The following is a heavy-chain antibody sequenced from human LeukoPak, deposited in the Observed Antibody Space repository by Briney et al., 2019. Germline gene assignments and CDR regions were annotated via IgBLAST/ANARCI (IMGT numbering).Heavy chain of an antibody. Sequence: SETLSLTCAVYVGSFSGYYWSWIRQPPWKGREWIGEINHSGSTNYNPSLKSRVTISVDTSKNQFSLKLSSVTAADTAVYYCASVHPRYDSSGYYPLEDYWGQGTLVTASS. CDR1: VGSFSGYY. V-gene: IGHV4-34*01. J-gene: IGHJ4*02. CDR2: INHSGST. D-gene: IGHD3-22*01. CDR3: ASVHPRYDSSGYYPLEDY.